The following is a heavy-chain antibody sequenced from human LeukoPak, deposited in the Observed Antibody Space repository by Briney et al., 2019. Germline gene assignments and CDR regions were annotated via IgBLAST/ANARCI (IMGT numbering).Heavy chain of an antibody. CDR1: GGSISSYY. D-gene: IGHD6-13*01. CDR2: IYTSGST. Sequence: SETLSLTCTFSGGSISSYYWSWIRQPAGKGLEWIGRIYTSGSTNYNPSLKSRVTMSVDTSKNQFSLKLSSVTAADTAVYYCARVVLESSSSWYGSNWFDPWGQGTLVTVSS. V-gene: IGHV4-4*07. J-gene: IGHJ5*02. CDR3: ARVVLESSSSWYGSNWFDP.